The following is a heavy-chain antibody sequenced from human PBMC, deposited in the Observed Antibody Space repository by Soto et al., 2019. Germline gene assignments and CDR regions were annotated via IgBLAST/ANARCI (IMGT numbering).Heavy chain of an antibody. V-gene: IGHV4-59*01. D-gene: IGHD2-15*01. Sequence: SETLSLTCTVSGGSISSYYWSWIRQPPGKGLEWIGYIYYSGSTNYNPSLKSRVTISADTSKNQFSLKLSSVTAADTAVYYCARGGGYCSGGSCRRGLDYWGQGTLVTVSS. CDR1: GGSISSYY. CDR2: IYYSGST. J-gene: IGHJ4*02. CDR3: ARGGGYCSGGSCRRGLDY.